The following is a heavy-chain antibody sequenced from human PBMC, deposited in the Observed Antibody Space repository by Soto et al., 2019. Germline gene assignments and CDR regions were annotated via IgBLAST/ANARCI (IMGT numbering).Heavy chain of an antibody. CDR3: ARDYYDFWSGYFSTPRYYYYGMHV. Sequence: GASVKVSCKASGYTFTSYYMHWVRQAPGQGLEWMGIINPSGGSTSYAQKFQGRVTMTRDTSTSTVYMELSSLRSEDTAVYYCARDYYDFWSGYFSTPRYYYYGMHVWGQGTTVTVSS. CDR1: GYTFTSYY. D-gene: IGHD3-3*01. J-gene: IGHJ6*02. CDR2: INPSGGST. V-gene: IGHV1-46*01.